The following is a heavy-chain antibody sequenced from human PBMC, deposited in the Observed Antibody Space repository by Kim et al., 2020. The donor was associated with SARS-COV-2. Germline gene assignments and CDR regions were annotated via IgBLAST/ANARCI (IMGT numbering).Heavy chain of an antibody. D-gene: IGHD6-19*01. CDR1: GFTFGAYA. CDR3: AKAHPSGGWPAFDS. J-gene: IGHJ5*02. CDR2: VNNNNNP. Sequence: GGSLRLSCATSGFTFGAYALSWVRQAPGGGLEWVASVNNNNNPYYADFVKGRFTVSRDYSQNTLHLQMDRLRAEDTALYYFAKAHPSGGWPAFDSCGQG. V-gene: IGHV3-23*05.